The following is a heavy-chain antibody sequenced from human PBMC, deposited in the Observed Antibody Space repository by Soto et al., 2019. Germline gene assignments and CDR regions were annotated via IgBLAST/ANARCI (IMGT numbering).Heavy chain of an antibody. CDR2: IIPIFGTA. CDR3: AIEYSSSPPYYPIGY. CDR1: GGTFSSYS. V-gene: IGHV1-69*13. Sequence: VASVKVSCKASGGTFSSYSISWVRQAPRQGLEWMGGIIPIFGTANYAQKFQGRVTITADESTSTAYMELSSLRSEDTAVYYCAIEYSSSPPYYPIGYWGQGTLVTVSS. D-gene: IGHD6-6*01. J-gene: IGHJ4*02.